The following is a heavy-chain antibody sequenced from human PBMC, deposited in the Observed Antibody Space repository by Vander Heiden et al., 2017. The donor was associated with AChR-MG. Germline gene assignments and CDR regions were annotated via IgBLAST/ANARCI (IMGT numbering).Heavy chain of an antibody. CDR3: AKGAIYSGSYLGWFDP. Sequence: EVQLVESGGGLVQPGRSLRLPCAASGFTFDHYAMYWVRQAPGKGLEWVAGISWNSGSIGDADSVKGRFTISRDNAKNSLYLQMNSLRAEDTAFYYCAKGAIYSGSYLGWFDPWGQGTLVTVSS. V-gene: IGHV3-9*01. D-gene: IGHD1-26*01. J-gene: IGHJ5*02. CDR1: GFTFDHYA. CDR2: ISWNSGSI.